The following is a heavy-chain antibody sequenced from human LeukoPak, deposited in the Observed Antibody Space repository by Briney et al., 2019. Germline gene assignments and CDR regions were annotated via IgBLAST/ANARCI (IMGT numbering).Heavy chain of an antibody. D-gene: IGHD2-15*01. CDR1: GFTFSNYW. Sequence: GGSLRLSCAASGFTFSNYWMSWVRQAPRKGLEWVANINQDGSGKSYVDSVKGRFTISRDNAKSSLFLEMNSLRVEDTAMYYCARTSRSSSIDDWGQGTPVTVSS. V-gene: IGHV3-7*01. CDR3: ARTSRSSSIDD. J-gene: IGHJ4*02. CDR2: INQDGSGK.